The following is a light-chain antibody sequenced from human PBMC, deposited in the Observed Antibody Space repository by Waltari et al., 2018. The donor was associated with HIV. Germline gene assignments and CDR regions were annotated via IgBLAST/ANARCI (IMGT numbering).Light chain of an antibody. J-gene: IGKJ2*01. Sequence: DIQMTQSPSTLSASVGDRVTITCRASQSISNWLAWYQQKPGKAPKFLIFKASSLESGVPLRFSGSGSVTDFTLTISSLQPEDCATYYCQQSSGVPPYTFGQGTKLELK. CDR2: KAS. V-gene: IGKV1-5*03. CDR1: QSISNW. CDR3: QQSSGVPPYT.